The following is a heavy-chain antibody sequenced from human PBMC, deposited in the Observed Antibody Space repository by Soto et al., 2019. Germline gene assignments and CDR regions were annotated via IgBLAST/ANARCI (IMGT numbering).Heavy chain of an antibody. CDR2: IIPSLGIA. CDR1: GGTFSSYT. J-gene: IGHJ4*02. Sequence: QVQLVQSGAEVKKPGSSVKVSCKASGGTFSSYTISWVRQAPGQGLEWMGRIIPSLGIANYAQKIQGRVTITADKTTSKDHMEVRSLGSGDTAVCYCARGVGAASFDHGGQGTLVTFSS. CDR3: ARGVGAASFDH. V-gene: IGHV1-69*02. D-gene: IGHD1-26*01.